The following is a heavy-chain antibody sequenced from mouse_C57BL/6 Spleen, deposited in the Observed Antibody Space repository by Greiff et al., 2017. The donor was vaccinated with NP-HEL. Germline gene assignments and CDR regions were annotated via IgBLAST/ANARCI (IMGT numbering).Heavy chain of an antibody. V-gene: IGHV5-6*01. CDR1: GFTFSSYG. CDR3: ARLYYGSSLYYYAMDY. CDR2: ISSGGSYT. J-gene: IGHJ4*01. D-gene: IGHD1-1*01. Sequence: EVNVVESGGDLVKPGGSLKLSCAASGFTFSSYGMSWVRQTPDKRLEWVATISSGGSYTYYPDSVKGRFTISRDNAKNTLYLQMSSLKSEDTAMYYCARLYYGSSLYYYAMDYWGQGTSVTVSS.